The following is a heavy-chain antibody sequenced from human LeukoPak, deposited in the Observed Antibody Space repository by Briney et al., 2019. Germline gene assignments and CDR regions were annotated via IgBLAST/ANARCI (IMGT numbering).Heavy chain of an antibody. J-gene: IGHJ4*02. CDR1: GFTFSSYW. CDR3: ARDLKYYYGSGRSFDY. V-gene: IGHV3-7*01. Sequence: PGGSLRLSCAASGFTFSSYWMSWVRQAPGKGLEWVANIKQDGSEKYYVDSVKGRFTISRDNAKNSLYLQMNSLRAEDTAVYYCARDLKYYYGSGRSFDYWGQGTLVTVSS. D-gene: IGHD3-10*01. CDR2: IKQDGSEK.